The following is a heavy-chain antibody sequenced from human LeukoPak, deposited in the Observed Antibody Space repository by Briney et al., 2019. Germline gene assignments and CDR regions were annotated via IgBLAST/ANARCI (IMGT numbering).Heavy chain of an antibody. CDR1: GFTFSGSA. V-gene: IGHV3-73*01. J-gene: IGHJ5*02. CDR2: IDKEKNSYATAS. D-gene: IGHD1-26*01. Sequence: GGSLRLSCAASGFTFSGSAIHWVRQSFGKGLEWIGHIDKEKNSYATASAYAVSVEGRFTVCRDVSKNMAFLQMSGLKTEDTALYFCTRDSGTYNRLDPWGQGTRVTVSS. CDR3: TRDSGTYNRLDP.